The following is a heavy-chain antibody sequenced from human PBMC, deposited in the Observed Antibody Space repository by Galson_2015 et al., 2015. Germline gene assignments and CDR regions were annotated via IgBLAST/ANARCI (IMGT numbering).Heavy chain of an antibody. CDR3: AREPVNIVVVPAAYTGRPYGMDV. CDR1: GFTFSSYS. D-gene: IGHD2-2*01. CDR2: ISSSSSYI. Sequence: SLRLSCAASGFTFSSYSMNWVRQAPGKGLEWVSSISSSSSYIYYADSVKGRFTISRDNAKNSLYLQMNSLRAEDTAVYYCAREPVNIVVVPAAYTGRPYGMDVWGQGTTVTVSS. V-gene: IGHV3-21*04. J-gene: IGHJ6*02.